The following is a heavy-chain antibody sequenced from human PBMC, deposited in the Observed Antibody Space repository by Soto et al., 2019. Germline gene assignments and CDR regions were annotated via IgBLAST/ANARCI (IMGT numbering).Heavy chain of an antibody. J-gene: IGHJ1*01. D-gene: IGHD6-13*01. V-gene: IGHV3-33*01. CDR3: ATEGGVGYGSSWGAF. CDR1: GVSFSTYG. Sequence: QVQLVESGGGVVQPGRSLRLSCVASGVSFSTYGMHWVRQAPGKGLEWVASIWHDGIYKFHADAVKGRFAISRDNSMNSLYLQMNSLTVEDTAMYVCATEGGVGYGSSWGAFWGQGTLVTVSS. CDR2: IWHDGIYK.